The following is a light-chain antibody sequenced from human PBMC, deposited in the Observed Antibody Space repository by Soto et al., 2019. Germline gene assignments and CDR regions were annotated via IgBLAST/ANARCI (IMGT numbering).Light chain of an antibody. Sequence: QSVLTQPPSVSGAPGQRVTISCTGSSSNIGAGYDVHWYQQLPGTAPKLLIYGNSNRPSGVPDRFSGSKSGTPASLAITGLKAEEEADDYCQSNDSSLSGVVPGGGTNRPVL. CDR1: SSNIGAGYD. J-gene: IGLJ2*01. CDR3: QSNDSSLSGVV. V-gene: IGLV1-40*01. CDR2: GNS.